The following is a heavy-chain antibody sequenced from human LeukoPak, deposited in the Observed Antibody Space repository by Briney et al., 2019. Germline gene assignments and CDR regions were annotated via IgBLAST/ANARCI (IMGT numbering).Heavy chain of an antibody. CDR3: ARDRYTVVSWYFDL. Sequence: PSQTLSLTCTVSGGSISSGGYYWSWIRQHPGKGLEWIGYIYYSGSTYYNPSLKSRVTISVDTSKNQFSLKLSSVTAADTAVYYCARDRYTVVSWYFDLWGRGTLVTVSS. CDR1: GGSISSGGYY. D-gene: IGHD4-23*01. V-gene: IGHV4-31*03. J-gene: IGHJ2*01. CDR2: IYYSGST.